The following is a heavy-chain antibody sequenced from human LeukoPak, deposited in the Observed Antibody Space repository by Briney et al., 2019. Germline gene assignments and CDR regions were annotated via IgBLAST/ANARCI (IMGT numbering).Heavy chain of an antibody. D-gene: IGHD3-22*01. Sequence: GGSLRLSCAASGFSFSSYWMSWVRQAPGKGLEWVANIKQDGSEKYYVDSVKGRFTISRDNAKNSLYLQMNSLRAEDTAVYYCASLYDSSGYYRFRAFDIWGQGTMVTVSS. CDR1: GFSFSSYW. J-gene: IGHJ3*02. V-gene: IGHV3-7*01. CDR2: IKQDGSEK. CDR3: ASLYDSSGYYRFRAFDI.